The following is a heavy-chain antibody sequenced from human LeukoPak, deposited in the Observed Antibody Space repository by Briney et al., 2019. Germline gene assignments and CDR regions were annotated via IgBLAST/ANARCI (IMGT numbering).Heavy chain of an antibody. D-gene: IGHD1-26*01. V-gene: IGHV4-39*07. CDR2: INHSGST. CDR3: ASRGDSGSYGVQEPFDY. CDR1: GGSISSSSYY. J-gene: IGHJ4*02. Sequence: SETLSLTCTVSGGSISSSSYYWSWIRQPPGKGLEWIGEINHSGSTNYNPSLKSRVTISVDTSKNQFSLKLSSVTAADTAVYYCASRGDSGSYGVQEPFDYWGQGTLVTVSS.